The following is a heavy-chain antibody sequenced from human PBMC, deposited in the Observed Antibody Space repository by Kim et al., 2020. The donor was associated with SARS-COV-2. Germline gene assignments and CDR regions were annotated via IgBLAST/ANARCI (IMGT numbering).Heavy chain of an antibody. V-gene: IGHV1-69*01. Sequence: TANYAQKFQGRVTITADESTSTAYMELSSLRSEDTAVYYCARAGEPGWGLWGQGTLVTVSS. D-gene: IGHD3-16*01. J-gene: IGHJ4*02. CDR3: ARAGEPGWGL. CDR2: TA.